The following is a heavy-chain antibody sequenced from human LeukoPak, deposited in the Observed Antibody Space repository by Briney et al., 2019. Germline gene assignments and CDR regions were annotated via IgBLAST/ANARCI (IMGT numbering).Heavy chain of an antibody. CDR3: AKGYYGSGSYGWFDP. Sequence: GGSLRLSCTASGFTFSGHWIHWVRQPPGMGLVWVSRINERGTDSMYAESVKGRFTISRDNAKNTVYLQMNSLRAEDTAVYYCAKGYYGSGSYGWFDPWGQGTLVTVSS. V-gene: IGHV3-74*03. J-gene: IGHJ5*02. CDR2: INERGTDS. D-gene: IGHD3-10*01. CDR1: GFTFSGHW.